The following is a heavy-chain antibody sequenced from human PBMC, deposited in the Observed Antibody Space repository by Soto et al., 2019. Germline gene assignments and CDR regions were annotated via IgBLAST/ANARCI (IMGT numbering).Heavy chain of an antibody. J-gene: IGHJ4*02. CDR3: ATSSDWSPLLDY. D-gene: IGHD6-19*01. CDR2: INNGGGT. V-gene: IGHV1-2*02. Sequence: SVKVSFKASQSTFPNFYLHWVRQAPGQRPEWMGWINNGGGTIYAQKFQGSLTMTRDTSITTAYMELSRLSSDDTAFYYCATSSDWSPLLDYWGQGTLVTVSS. CDR1: QSTFPNFY.